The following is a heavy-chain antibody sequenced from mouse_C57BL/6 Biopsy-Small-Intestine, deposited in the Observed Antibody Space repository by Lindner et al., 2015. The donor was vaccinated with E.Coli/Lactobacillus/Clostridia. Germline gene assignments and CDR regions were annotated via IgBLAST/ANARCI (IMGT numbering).Heavy chain of an antibody. J-gene: IGHJ1*03. V-gene: IGHV3-8*01. Sequence: VQLQESGPGLAKPSQSLSLTCSVTGYSITSDYWNWIRKFPGNKFEYVGFIGYSGNTYYNPSLKSRISITRDTSKNQYYLQLNSVTAEDTATYFCARHAVGPYRFFDVWGTGTTVTVSS. CDR3: ARHAVGPYRFFDV. D-gene: IGHD1-1*01. CDR2: IGYSGNT. CDR1: GYSITSDY.